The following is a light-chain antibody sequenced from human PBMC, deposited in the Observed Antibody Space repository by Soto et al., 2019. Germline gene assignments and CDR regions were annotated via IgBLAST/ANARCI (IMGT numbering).Light chain of an antibody. CDR3: SSYAGSDNLV. CDR2: EVS. V-gene: IGLV2-8*01. CDR1: SSDVGGYNY. Sequence: QSVLTQPPSASGSPGQSVTISCTGTSSDVGGYNYVSWYQQHPGKAPKLMIYEVSQRPSGVPDRFSGSESGNTASLTVSGLQAEDEADYYCSSYAGSDNLVFGGGTKLTV. J-gene: IGLJ2*01.